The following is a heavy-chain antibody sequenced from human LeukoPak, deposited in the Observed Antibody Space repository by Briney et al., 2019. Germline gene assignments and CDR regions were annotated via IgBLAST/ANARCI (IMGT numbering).Heavy chain of an antibody. Sequence: GGSLRLSCAASGVTFDDFAMHWVRQAPGKGLEWVSSVNWNSDIIDYADSVKGRFTISRDNAKNSLFLQMNGLRAEDTALYYCVKDVSIVPTSVFDSWGQGTLVTVSS. D-gene: IGHD5-12*01. CDR2: VNWNSDII. V-gene: IGHV3-9*01. J-gene: IGHJ4*02. CDR3: VKDVSIVPTSVFDS. CDR1: GVTFDDFA.